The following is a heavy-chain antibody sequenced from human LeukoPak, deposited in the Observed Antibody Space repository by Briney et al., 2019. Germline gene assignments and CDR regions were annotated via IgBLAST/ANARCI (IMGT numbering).Heavy chain of an antibody. Sequence: GGSLRLSCAASGFTFSDYYMSWIRQAPGKGLEWVSYISSSGSTIYYADSVKGRFTISRDNSKSTLYLQMNSLRAEDTAVYFCAKTAIVGGTTAAFDIWGQGTMVTVSS. CDR1: GFTFSDYY. CDR2: ISSSGSTI. V-gene: IGHV3-11*04. CDR3: AKTAIVGGTTAAFDI. J-gene: IGHJ3*02. D-gene: IGHD1-26*01.